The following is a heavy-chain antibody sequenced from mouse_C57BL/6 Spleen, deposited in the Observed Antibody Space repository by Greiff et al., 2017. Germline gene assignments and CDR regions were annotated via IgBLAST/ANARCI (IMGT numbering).Heavy chain of an antibody. V-gene: IGHV1-62-2*01. CDR3: ARHEERADGYYPFAY. CDR2: FYPGSGSI. J-gene: IGHJ3*01. D-gene: IGHD2-3*01. CDR1: GYTFTEYT. Sequence: VKLVESGAELVKPGASVKLSCKASGYTFTEYTIHWVKQRSGQGLEWIGWFYPGSGSIKYNEKFKDKATLTADKSSSTVYMELSRLTSEDSAVYFCARHEERADGYYPFAYWGQGTLVTVSA.